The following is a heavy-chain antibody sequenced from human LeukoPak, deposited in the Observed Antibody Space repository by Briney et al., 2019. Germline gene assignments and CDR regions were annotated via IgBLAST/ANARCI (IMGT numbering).Heavy chain of an antibody. J-gene: IGHJ4*02. CDR1: GFTFSNFW. CDR3: ARDIGYHTFDY. CDR2: IKEDGSDK. D-gene: IGHD5-12*01. V-gene: IGHV3-7*05. Sequence: GGSLRLSCAASGFTFSNFWMAWVRQAPGKGLEWVAHIKEDGSDKKYVDSVMGRFTTSRDNPKNSLYLQMNSLRAEDTAVYYCARDIGYHTFDYWGQGGLVTVSS.